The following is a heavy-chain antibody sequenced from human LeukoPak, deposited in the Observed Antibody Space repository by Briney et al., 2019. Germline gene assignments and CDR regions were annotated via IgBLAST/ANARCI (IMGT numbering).Heavy chain of an antibody. CDR2: ISGSGGST. CDR1: GFTFSSYG. V-gene: IGHV3-23*01. D-gene: IGHD1-26*01. J-gene: IGHJ6*03. CDR3: ARDPYSGSYGNYYYYYMDV. Sequence: GGTLRLSCAASGFTFSSYGMSWVRQAPGKGLEWVSAISGSGGSTYYADSVKGRFTISRDNAKNSLYLQMHSLRAEDTALYFCARDPYSGSYGNYYYYYMDVWGKGTTVTISS.